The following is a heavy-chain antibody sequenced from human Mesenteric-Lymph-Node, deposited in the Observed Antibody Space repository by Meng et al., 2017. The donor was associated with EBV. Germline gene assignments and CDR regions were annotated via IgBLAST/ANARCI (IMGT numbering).Heavy chain of an antibody. Sequence: RQLQGSGPGLVKPSETLSLTCTVSGGSISSSSYYWGWIRQPPGKGLEWIANVYYAGSTYYNPSLKSQVTISVDTSKNHFSLKLTSVTAADTAVYYCARAFCGGDCSHFDYWGQGTLVTVSS. CDR1: GGSISSSSYY. CDR3: ARAFCGGDCSHFDY. D-gene: IGHD2-21*01. J-gene: IGHJ4*02. V-gene: IGHV4-39*02. CDR2: VYYAGST.